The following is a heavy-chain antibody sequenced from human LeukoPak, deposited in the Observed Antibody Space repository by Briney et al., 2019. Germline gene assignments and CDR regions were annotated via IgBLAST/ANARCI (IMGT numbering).Heavy chain of an antibody. J-gene: IGHJ5*02. D-gene: IGHD4-17*01. CDR1: GGSISSYY. CDR3: ARQGLRGGYGDYDLSWFDP. CDR2: IYYSGST. Sequence: SETLSLTCTVSGGSISSYYWSWIRQPPGKGLEWIGYIYYSGSTNYNPSLKSRVTISVDTSKNQFSLKLSSVTAADTAVYYCARQGLRGGYGDYDLSWFDPWGQGTLVTVSS. V-gene: IGHV4-59*08.